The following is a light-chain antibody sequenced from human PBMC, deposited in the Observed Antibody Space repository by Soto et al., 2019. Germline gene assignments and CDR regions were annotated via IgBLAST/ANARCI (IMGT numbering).Light chain of an antibody. CDR2: DVS. V-gene: IGLV2-14*03. CDR1: SSDVGGYKY. CDR3: SSYTSSSSYV. J-gene: IGLJ1*01. Sequence: QSVLTQPASVSGSPGQSIAISCTGTSSDVGGYKYVSWYQHYPGKAPKLMIYDVSNRLSGVSDRFSGSKSGNTASLTISGLQSEDEADYYCSSYTSSSSYVFGTGTKVTVL.